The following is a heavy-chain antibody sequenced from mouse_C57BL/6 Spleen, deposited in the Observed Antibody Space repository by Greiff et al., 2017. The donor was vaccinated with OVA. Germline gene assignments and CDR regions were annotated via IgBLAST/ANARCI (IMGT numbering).Heavy chain of an antibody. D-gene: IGHD2-4*01. J-gene: IGHJ1*03. CDR3: ARVDYDWYFDV. Sequence: VQLQQSGPELVKPGASVKISCKASGYTFTDYYMNWVKQSPGKSLEWIGDINPNNGGTSYNQKFKGKATLTVDKSSSTAYMELRSLTSEDSAVYYCARVDYDWYFDVWGTGTTVTVSS. V-gene: IGHV1-26*01. CDR1: GYTFTDYY. CDR2: INPNNGGT.